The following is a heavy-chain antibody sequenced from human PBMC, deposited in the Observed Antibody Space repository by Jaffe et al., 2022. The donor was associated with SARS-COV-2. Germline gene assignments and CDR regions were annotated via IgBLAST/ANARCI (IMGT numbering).Heavy chain of an antibody. CDR3: ARDLRRDPIYSGAFDI. CDR2: ISYDGSNK. CDR1: GFTFSSYA. V-gene: IGHV3-30-3*01. J-gene: IGHJ3*02. D-gene: IGHD2-21*01. Sequence: QVQLVESGGGVVQPGRSLRLSCAASGFTFSSYAMHWVRQAPGKGLEWVAVISYDGSNKYYADSVKGRFTISRDNSKNTLYLQMNSLRAEDTAVYYCARDLRRDPIYSGAFDIWGQGTMVTVSS.